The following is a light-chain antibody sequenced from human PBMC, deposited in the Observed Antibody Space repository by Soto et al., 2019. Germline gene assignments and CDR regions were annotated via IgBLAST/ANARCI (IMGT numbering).Light chain of an antibody. J-gene: IGKJ2*01. CDR1: QSVNSN. V-gene: IGKV3-15*01. CDR3: QQYGSLPYT. Sequence: EIVMTQSPATLSVSPGERAALSCRASQSVNSNFAWYQQKPGQAPRLLIYGASTRATDIPARFSGSGSGTEFTLTISRLEPEDFAVYYCQQYGSLPYTFGQGTKLEIK. CDR2: GAS.